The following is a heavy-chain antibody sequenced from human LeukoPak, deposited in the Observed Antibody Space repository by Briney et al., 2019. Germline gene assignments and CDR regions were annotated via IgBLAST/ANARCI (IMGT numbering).Heavy chain of an antibody. J-gene: IGHJ6*03. CDR2: ISSSSSTI. CDR1: GFTFSSYA. CDR3: ARQTLCSGGSCYPPRHMDV. Sequence: GGSLRLSCAASGFTFSSYAMSWVRQAPGKGLEWVSYISSSSSTIYYADSVKGRFTISRDNAKNSLYLQMNSLRAEDTAVYYCARQTLCSGGSCYPPRHMDVWGKGTTVTISS. D-gene: IGHD2-15*01. V-gene: IGHV3-48*01.